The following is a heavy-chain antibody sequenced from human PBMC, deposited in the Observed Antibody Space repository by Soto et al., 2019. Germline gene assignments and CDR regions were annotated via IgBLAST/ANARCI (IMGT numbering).Heavy chain of an antibody. J-gene: IGHJ4*02. CDR1: GYTFSNSG. CDR2: ISGYNGDT. V-gene: IGHV1-18*01. D-gene: IGHD3-10*01. CDR3: ARSLGSGTGFDY. Sequence: QVQLVQSAAEVKKPGASVKVSCKASGYTFSNSGISWVRQAPGQGIEWTAWISGYNGDTKNAQSLQGRVTVTTDTSTSTSYMELRSLRSDDTAIYYCARSLGSGTGFDYWGQGTLVTVSS.